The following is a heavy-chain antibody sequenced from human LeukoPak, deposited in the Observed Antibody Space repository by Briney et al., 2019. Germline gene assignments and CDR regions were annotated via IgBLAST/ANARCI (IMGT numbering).Heavy chain of an antibody. Sequence: ASVKVSCKASGYTFTSYGISWVRQAPGQGLEWMGWISAYNGNTNYAQKLQGGVTMTTDTSTSTAYMELRSLRSDDTAVYYCAREGYCSGGSCPVHFDYWGQGTLVTVSS. J-gene: IGHJ4*02. CDR3: AREGYCSGGSCPVHFDY. CDR2: ISAYNGNT. V-gene: IGHV1-18*01. CDR1: GYTFTSYG. D-gene: IGHD2-15*01.